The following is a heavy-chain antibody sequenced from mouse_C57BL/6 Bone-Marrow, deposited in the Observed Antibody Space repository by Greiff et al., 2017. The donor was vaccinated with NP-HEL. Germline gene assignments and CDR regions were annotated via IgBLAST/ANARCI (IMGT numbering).Heavy chain of an antibody. Sequence: EVNVVESGGGLVKPGGSLKLSCAASGFTFSDYGMHWVRQAPEKGLEWVAYISSGSSTIYYADTVKGRFTISRDNAKNTLFLQMTSLRSEDTAMYYCARPSTMVTKAWFAYWGQGTLVTVSA. CDR3: ARPSTMVTKAWFAY. V-gene: IGHV5-17*01. D-gene: IGHD2-2*01. J-gene: IGHJ3*01. CDR2: ISSGSSTI. CDR1: GFTFSDYG.